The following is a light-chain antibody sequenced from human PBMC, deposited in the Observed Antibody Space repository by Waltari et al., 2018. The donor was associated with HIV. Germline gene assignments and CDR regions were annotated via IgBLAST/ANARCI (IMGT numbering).Light chain of an antibody. J-gene: IGLJ2*01. CDR2: EVS. Sequence: QSALTQPASVSGSLGQSITISCTGTSSDVGGHNYVSWYQLHPGKAPKHILYEVSNRPLVVFNRFVGSKSCNTASLTISGLQAEDEADFYCSSYSSSSIVAVFGGGTTLTVL. V-gene: IGLV2-14*01. CDR1: SSDVGGHNY. CDR3: SSYSSSSIVAV.